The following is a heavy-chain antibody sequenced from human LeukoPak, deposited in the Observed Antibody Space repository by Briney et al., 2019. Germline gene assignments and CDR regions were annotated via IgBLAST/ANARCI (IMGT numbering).Heavy chain of an antibody. CDR3: ASPVRDY. D-gene: IGHD6-6*01. CDR2: IHTRGST. Sequence: PPETLSLTSTVSGGSISSYYRSWIRHPAGNWLEWIGHIHTRGSTNYNPTLKSRVTMPVDTSKNQFSLKLNSVTAADTAVYYCASPVRDYWGQGTLVTVSS. CDR1: GGSISSYY. J-gene: IGHJ4*02. V-gene: IGHV4-4*07.